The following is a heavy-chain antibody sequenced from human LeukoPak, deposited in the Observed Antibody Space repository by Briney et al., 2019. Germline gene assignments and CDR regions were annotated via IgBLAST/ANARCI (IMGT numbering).Heavy chain of an antibody. V-gene: IGHV1-24*01. D-gene: IGHD2-2*01. CDR3: ARDLSRTHEGGAFDI. CDR1: GYTLTELS. J-gene: IGHJ3*02. Sequence: ASVKVSCKVSGYTLTELSMHWVRQAPGKGLEWMGRFDPEDGETIYAQKFQGRVTMTRDTSTSTVYMELSSLRSEDTAVYYCARDLSRTHEGGAFDIWGQGTMVTVSS. CDR2: FDPEDGET.